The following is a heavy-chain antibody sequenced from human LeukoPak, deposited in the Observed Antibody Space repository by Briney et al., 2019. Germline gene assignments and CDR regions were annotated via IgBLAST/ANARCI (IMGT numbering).Heavy chain of an antibody. V-gene: IGHV3-33*01. J-gene: IGHJ4*02. D-gene: IGHD3-10*01. CDR1: GFTFRNYG. CDR2: IYYDGSNQ. CDR3: ARDRGQSYFDY. Sequence: GGSLRLSCATSGFTFRNYGMHWVRQAPGKGLEWVAIIYYDGSNQYYADSVKGRFTISRDNSKNTLYLQLNSLRAEDTAMYYCARDRGQSYFDYWGQGTPVTVSS.